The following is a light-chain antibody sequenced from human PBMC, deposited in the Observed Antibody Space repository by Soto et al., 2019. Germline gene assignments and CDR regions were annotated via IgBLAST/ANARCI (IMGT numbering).Light chain of an antibody. CDR1: NSDIGGYNY. J-gene: IGLJ1*01. CDR2: DVS. CDR3: SSYTRSSTTA. V-gene: IGLV2-14*03. Sequence: QSALTQPASVSGSPGQSITISCTGTNSDIGGYNYVSWYQHHPGKAPKLMIYDVSNRPSGVSDRFSGSKSGNTASLTISGLQPEDEADYYCSSYTRSSTTAFGTGTKLTGL.